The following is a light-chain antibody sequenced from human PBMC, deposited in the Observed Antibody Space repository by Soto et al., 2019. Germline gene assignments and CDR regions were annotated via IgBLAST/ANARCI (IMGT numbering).Light chain of an antibody. CDR1: SSDVGGYNY. Sequence: QSALTQPASVSGSPGQSITISCTGTSSDVGGYNYVSWYQQHPGKAPKFMIYEVTNRPSGVSNRFSGSKSGNTASLTISGLQAEDEDDYSCASYTSSGTRVFGTGTKLTVL. J-gene: IGLJ1*01. CDR2: EVT. V-gene: IGLV2-14*01. CDR3: ASYTSSGTRV.